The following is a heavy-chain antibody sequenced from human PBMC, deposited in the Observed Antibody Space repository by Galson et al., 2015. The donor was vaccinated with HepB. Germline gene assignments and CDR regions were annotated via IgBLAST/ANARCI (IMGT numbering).Heavy chain of an antibody. CDR3: ARLSLQWLEIDY. V-gene: IGHV3-11*06. J-gene: IGHJ4*02. CDR2: ITGSSRNT. Sequence: FLRLSCAATGFSFSDYFMTWIRQAPGKGLEWVSYITGSSRNTNYADSVKGRFTISRDNAKNSLYLQMNSLRAEDTAVYYCARLSLQWLEIDYWGQGTLVTVSS. CDR1: GFSFSDYF. D-gene: IGHD6-19*01.